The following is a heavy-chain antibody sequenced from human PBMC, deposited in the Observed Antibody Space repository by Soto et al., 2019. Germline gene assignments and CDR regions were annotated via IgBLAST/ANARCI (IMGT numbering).Heavy chain of an antibody. V-gene: IGHV3-66*01. D-gene: IGHD6-19*01. CDR3: ASVRGGWSYSDY. CDR2: IYSGGST. CDR1: GFTVSSNY. J-gene: IGHJ4*02. Sequence: EVQLVESGGGLVQPGGSLRLSCAASGFTVSSNYMSWVRQAPGKGLEWVSVIYSGGSTYYADSVKGRFTISRDNSKNTLYLQISNLRAEDTAVYYCASVRGGWSYSDYWGQGPLVTVSS.